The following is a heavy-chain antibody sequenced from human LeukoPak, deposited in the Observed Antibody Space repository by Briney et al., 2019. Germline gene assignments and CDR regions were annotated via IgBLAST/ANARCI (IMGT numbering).Heavy chain of an antibody. CDR1: GFTFSSYA. J-gene: IGHJ4*02. V-gene: IGHV3-30-3*01. CDR2: ISYDGSNK. CDR3: ARDSGGVVVPPDY. D-gene: IGHD2-2*01. Sequence: GGSLRLSCAASGFTFSSYAMHWVRQAPGKGLEWVAVISYDGSNKYYADSVKGRFTISRDNSKNTLYLQMNSLRAEDTAVYYYARDSGGVVVPPDYWGQGTLVTVSS.